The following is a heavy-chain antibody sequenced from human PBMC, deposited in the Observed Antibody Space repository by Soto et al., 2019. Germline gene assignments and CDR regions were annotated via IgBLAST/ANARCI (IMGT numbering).Heavy chain of an antibody. Sequence: QVQLQESGPGLVKPSQTLSLTCTVSGGSISSGDYYWSWIRQPPGKGLEWIGYICHGGSTYYNPSLKSRVTISVDTSKNQFSLKLSSVTAADTAVYYCARERPDGARLDPWGQGTLVTVSS. CDR2: ICHGGST. J-gene: IGHJ5*02. CDR3: ARERPDGARLDP. D-gene: IGHD6-6*01. V-gene: IGHV4-30-4*01. CDR1: GGSISSGDYY.